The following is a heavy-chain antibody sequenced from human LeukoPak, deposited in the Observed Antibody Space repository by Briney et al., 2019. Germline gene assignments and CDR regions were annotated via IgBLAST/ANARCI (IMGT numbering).Heavy chain of an antibody. CDR1: GFTYSNYA. CDR2: ISGSGVGT. Sequence: GGSLRLSCAASGFTYSNYAMSWVRQAPGKGLEWVSFISGSGVGTYYADSVKGQFIISRDNSRNTLYLQMDSLRSEDTAVYYCAKGSTFYYDSSVYYFYIDVWGKGTTVTVSS. D-gene: IGHD3-22*01. J-gene: IGHJ6*03. V-gene: IGHV3-23*01. CDR3: AKGSTFYYDSSVYYFYIDV.